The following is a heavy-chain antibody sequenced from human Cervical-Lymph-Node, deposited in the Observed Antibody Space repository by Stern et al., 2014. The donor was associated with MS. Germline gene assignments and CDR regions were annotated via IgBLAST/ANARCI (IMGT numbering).Heavy chain of an antibody. V-gene: IGHV2-26*02. Sequence: QITLKESGPVLVKPTETLTLTCTVSGFSLSDAKMGVTWIRQPPGKALEWLGYIFSNDAKDSNPSLTMRLTISKDHSTNQLDLILTNMDPVDTATYYCARSIFGVVTQIDYWGQGVLVTVSS. CDR2: IFSNDAK. CDR1: GFSLSDAKMG. D-gene: IGHD3-3*02. J-gene: IGHJ4*02. CDR3: ARSIFGVVTQIDY.